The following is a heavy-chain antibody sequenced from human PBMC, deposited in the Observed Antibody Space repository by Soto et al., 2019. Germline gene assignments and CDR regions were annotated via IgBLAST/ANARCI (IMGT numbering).Heavy chain of an antibody. J-gene: IGHJ4*02. CDR3: ARVGRLRFFDY. CDR2: IGTAGDT. CDR1: GFTFRSHD. V-gene: IGHV3-13*04. D-gene: IGHD5-12*01. Sequence: EVQLVESGGGLVQPGGSLRLSCAASGFTFRSHDMQRVRQATGEGLEWVSRIGTAGDTYYPGSVKGRFTISRENAKNSLYLQMNSLRAGDTAVYYRARVGRLRFFDYWGQGILVTVSS.